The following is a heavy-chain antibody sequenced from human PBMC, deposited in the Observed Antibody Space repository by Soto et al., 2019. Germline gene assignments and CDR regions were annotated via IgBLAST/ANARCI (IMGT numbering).Heavy chain of an antibody. Sequence: ETLSLTCTVSGGSISDTSYYWGWIRQPPGKGLQWIGSIYYSGSTYYNPSLKSRVTISVDTSKNQFSLKLSSVTAADTAVYYCARHPHLSVYGVVTLYYFDYWGQGTLVTVSS. CDR3: ARHPHLSVYGVVTLYYFDY. CDR1: GGSISDTSYY. CDR2: IYYSGST. D-gene: IGHD3-3*01. V-gene: IGHV4-39*01. J-gene: IGHJ4*02.